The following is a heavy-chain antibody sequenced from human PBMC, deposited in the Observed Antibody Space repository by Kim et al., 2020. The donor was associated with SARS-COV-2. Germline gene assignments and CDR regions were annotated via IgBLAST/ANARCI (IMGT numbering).Heavy chain of an antibody. CDR1: GYTFTSFA. D-gene: IGHD6-19*01. J-gene: IGHJ6*02. CDR2: INTNTGNP. V-gene: IGHV7-4-1*02. CDR3: ARRTYSSGWYYGMDV. Sequence: ASVKVSCKASGYTFTSFAINWVRQAPGQGLEWMGWINTNTGNPTYVQGFTGRFVFSLDTSVSTAYLQISSLKAEDTAVYYCARRTYSSGWYYGMDVWGQGTTVTVSS.